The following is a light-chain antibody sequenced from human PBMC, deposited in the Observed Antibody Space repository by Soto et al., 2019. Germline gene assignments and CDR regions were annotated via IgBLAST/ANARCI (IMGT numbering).Light chain of an antibody. CDR2: GAS. J-gene: IGKJ1*01. CDR1: QSVSSSY. Sequence: DIVLTQSQGTLSLSPGERATLSGMASQSVSSSYLAWYQQKPGQAPRLLIYGASTRATGIPARFSGSGSGTEFTLTISSLQSEDFAVYYCQQYNNWPPTFGQGTKVDI. V-gene: IGKV3-15*01. CDR3: QQYNNWPPT.